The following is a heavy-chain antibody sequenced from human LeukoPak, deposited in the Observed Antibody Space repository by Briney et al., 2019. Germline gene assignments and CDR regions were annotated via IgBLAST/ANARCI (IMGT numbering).Heavy chain of an antibody. J-gene: IGHJ4*02. CDR1: GVTFSNYA. CDR2: ITGSGGNT. V-gene: IGHV3-23*01. CDR3: AKWGDYDVLTGYYVSDY. Sequence: GGSLRLSCAASGVTFSNYAMSWVRQAPGKGLEWVPAITGSGGNTYYADSVKGRFTISRDNSKNTVFLQMNSLRAEDTAVYYCAKWGDYDVLTGYYVSDYWGQGPLVTVSS. D-gene: IGHD3-9*01.